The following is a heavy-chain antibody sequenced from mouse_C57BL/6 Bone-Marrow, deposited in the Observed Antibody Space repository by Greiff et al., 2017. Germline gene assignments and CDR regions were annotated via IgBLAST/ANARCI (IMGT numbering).Heavy chain of an antibody. V-gene: IGHV1-52*01. D-gene: IGHD2-2*01. CDR1: GYTFTSYW. CDR2: IDPSDSET. J-gene: IGHJ3*01. CDR3: AREVYYGYSWFAY. Sequence: VQLQQPGAELVRPGSSVKLSCKASGYTFTSYWMHWVKQRPIQGLEWIGNIDPSDSETHYNQKFKDKATLTVDKSSSTAYMQLSSLTSEDSAVYYCAREVYYGYSWFAYWGQGTLVTVSA.